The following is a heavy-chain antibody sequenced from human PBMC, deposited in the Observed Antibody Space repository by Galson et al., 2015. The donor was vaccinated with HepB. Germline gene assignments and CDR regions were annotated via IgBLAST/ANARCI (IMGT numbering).Heavy chain of an antibody. CDR2: ISGSGSYT. CDR1: GFTFSSYW. Sequence: SLRLSCAASGFTFSSYWMSWVRQAPGKGLEWVSVISGSGSYTYYANSVEGRFTISRDNSMNTLYLQMNSLRAEDTAVYYCAKGRLGIAARRIFAFWGQGARVTVSS. D-gene: IGHD6-6*01. CDR3: AKGRLGIAARRIFAF. V-gene: IGHV3-23*01. J-gene: IGHJ4*02.